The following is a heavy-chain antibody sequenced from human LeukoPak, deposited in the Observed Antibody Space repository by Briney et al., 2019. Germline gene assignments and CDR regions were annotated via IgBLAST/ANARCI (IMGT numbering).Heavy chain of an antibody. CDR3: VREQEAARNWFFDL. D-gene: IGHD6-6*01. Sequence: GESLRLSCAASGFIFSNYWMHWVRRVPGKGLVWVSRIHKDGTDTHYADSVRGRFTISRDNAKNTLYLQMNSLRAEDTAEYYCVREQEAARNWFFDLWGRGTLVTVSS. V-gene: IGHV3-74*01. CDR1: GFIFSNYW. CDR2: IHKDGTDT. J-gene: IGHJ2*01.